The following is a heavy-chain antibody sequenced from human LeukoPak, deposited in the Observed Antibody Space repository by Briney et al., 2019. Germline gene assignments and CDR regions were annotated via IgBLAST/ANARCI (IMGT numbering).Heavy chain of an antibody. CDR1: GGPFTTYF. Sequence: SETLSLTCAVYGGPFTTYFWSWVRQPAGKGLEWIGRIYPSGNTNYNPSLKSRVTLSVDTSKTQFSLRLSSVTAADTAVYYCAREDSGSYYNYYYFYMDVWGKGTTVTISS. CDR3: AREDSGSYYNYYYFYMDV. J-gene: IGHJ6*03. V-gene: IGHV4-4*07. D-gene: IGHD3-10*01. CDR2: IYPSGNT.